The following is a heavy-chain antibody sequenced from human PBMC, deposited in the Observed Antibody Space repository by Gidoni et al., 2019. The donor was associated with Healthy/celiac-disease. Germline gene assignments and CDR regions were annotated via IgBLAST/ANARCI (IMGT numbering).Heavy chain of an antibody. V-gene: IGHV3-33*01. D-gene: IGHD7-27*01. CDR2: IWYDGSNK. J-gene: IGHJ4*02. Sequence: QVQLVASGGGVVQPGRSLRLSCAASGFTFSSYGMHWVRQAQGKGLGWVAVIWYDGSNKYYEDSVKGRVTIYRDNSKNTLYLQRNSLRAEDTAVYYCARDPLLDKLGEHYFDYWGQGTLVTVSS. CDR3: ARDPLLDKLGEHYFDY. CDR1: GFTFSSYG.